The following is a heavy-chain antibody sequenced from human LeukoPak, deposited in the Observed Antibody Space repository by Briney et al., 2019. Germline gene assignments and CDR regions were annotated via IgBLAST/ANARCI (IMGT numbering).Heavy chain of an antibody. CDR1: GFTFSSYG. J-gene: IGHJ4*02. D-gene: IGHD6-19*01. V-gene: IGHV3-30*18. CDR2: ISYDGSNK. Sequence: PGRSLRLSCAASGFTFSSYGMHWVRQAPGKGLEWVAVISYDGSNKYYADSVKGRFTISRDNSKNTLYLQMNSLRAEDTAVYYCAKDSFRGGAVAGHHDYWGQGTLVTVSS. CDR3: AKDSFRGGAVAGHHDY.